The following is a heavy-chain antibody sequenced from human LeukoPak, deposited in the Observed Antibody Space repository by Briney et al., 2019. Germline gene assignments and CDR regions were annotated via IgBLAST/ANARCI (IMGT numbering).Heavy chain of an antibody. J-gene: IGHJ6*03. Sequence: GGSLRLSCAASGFTFNNYSMNWVRQAPGKGLEWVSSISSSNSYIYYADSMKGRFTISRDNAKNSLYLQLNSLRAEDTAVYYCARAFIAAADYCYYYYLDVWGKGTTVTVSS. CDR3: ARAFIAAADYCYYYYLDV. CDR1: GFTFNNYS. CDR2: ISSSNSYI. V-gene: IGHV3-21*01. D-gene: IGHD6-13*01.